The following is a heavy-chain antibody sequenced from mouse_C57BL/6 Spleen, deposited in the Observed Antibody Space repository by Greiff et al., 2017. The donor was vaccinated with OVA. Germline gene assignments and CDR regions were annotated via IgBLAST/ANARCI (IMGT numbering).Heavy chain of an antibody. D-gene: IGHD4-1*01. J-gene: IGHJ4*01. CDR1: GFSLTSYG. CDR3: ARGTGTGYAMDY. Sequence: QVQLQQSGPGLVQPSQSLSITCTVSGFSLTSYGVHWVRQSPGKGLEWLGVIWSGGSTDYNAAFISRLSISKDNSKSQVFFKMNSLQADDTAIYYRARGTGTGYAMDYWGQGTSVTVSS. V-gene: IGHV2-2*01. CDR2: IWSGGST.